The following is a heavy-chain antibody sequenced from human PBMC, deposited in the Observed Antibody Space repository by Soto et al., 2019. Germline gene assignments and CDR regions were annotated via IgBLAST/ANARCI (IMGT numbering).Heavy chain of an antibody. J-gene: IGHJ6*02. CDR2: ISSSGSTI. D-gene: IGHD1-1*01. Sequence: VGSLRLSCAASGFTFSSYEMNWVRQAPGKGLEGVSYISSSGSTIYYADSVKGRFTISRDNAKNSLYLQMNSLRAEDTAVYYSAIQVLYGNYYAMDVWAQGTTVTVS. V-gene: IGHV3-48*03. CDR3: AIQVLYGNYYAMDV. CDR1: GFTFSSYE.